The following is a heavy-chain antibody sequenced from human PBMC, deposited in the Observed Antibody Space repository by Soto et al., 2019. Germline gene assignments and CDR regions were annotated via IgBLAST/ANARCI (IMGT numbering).Heavy chain of an antibody. CDR2: IYYSGST. J-gene: IGHJ5*02. CDR3: ARYRTTWWFDP. V-gene: IGHV4-59*08. Sequence: SETLSLTCTVSGGSISSYYLSWIRQPPGKGLEWIGYIYYSGSTNYNPSLKSRVTISVDTSKNQFSLKLSSVTAADTAVYYCARYRTTWWFDPWGQGTLVTVSS. CDR1: GGSISSYY. D-gene: IGHD4-17*01.